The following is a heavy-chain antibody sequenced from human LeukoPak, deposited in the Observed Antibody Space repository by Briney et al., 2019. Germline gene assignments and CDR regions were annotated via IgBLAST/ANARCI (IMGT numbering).Heavy chain of an antibody. CDR3: ARDQDYGSGSSDY. D-gene: IGHD3-10*01. CDR1: GYSISRGYS. J-gene: IGHJ4*02. Sequence: PSETLSLTCGASGYSISRGYSWGWIRQPPGKGLEWIGSIYHSGSTYYNPSLKSRVTISVDTSKNQFSLKLSSVTAADTAVYYCARDQDYGSGSSDYWGQGTLVTVSS. CDR2: IYHSGST. V-gene: IGHV4-38-2*02.